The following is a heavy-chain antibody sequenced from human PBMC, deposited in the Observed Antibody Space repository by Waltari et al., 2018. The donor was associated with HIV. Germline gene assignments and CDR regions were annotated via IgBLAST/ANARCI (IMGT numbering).Heavy chain of an antibody. D-gene: IGHD6-6*01. Sequence: EVQIVESGGGLVRPGGSLRLSCLASGFTSSASDMNWVRQAPGKVLVGVSSIDAIGLPVYYTASTKGRITVFRNNATRSRDLDMSGLTAAVWAVYYVVRGGAAFVTGGIQVVQPVPWGQGTLVTVS. CDR2: IDAIGLPV. CDR1: GFTSSASD. V-gene: IGHV3-48*03. CDR3: VRGGAAFVTGGIQVVQPVP. J-gene: IGHJ5*02.